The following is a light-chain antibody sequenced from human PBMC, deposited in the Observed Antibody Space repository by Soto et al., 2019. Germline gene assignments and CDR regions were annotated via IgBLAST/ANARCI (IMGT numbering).Light chain of an antibody. CDR1: SYNIGSNY. J-gene: IGLJ1*01. CDR3: AAWDDSLSGFYV. V-gene: IGLV1-47*01. Sequence: QSVLTQPPSASGTPGQRVTISCSGSSYNIGSNYVYWYQQLPGTAPKLLIYRNNQRPSGVPDRFSGSKSGTSASLAISGLRSEDEADYYCAAWDDSLSGFYVFRTGTKVPVL. CDR2: RNN.